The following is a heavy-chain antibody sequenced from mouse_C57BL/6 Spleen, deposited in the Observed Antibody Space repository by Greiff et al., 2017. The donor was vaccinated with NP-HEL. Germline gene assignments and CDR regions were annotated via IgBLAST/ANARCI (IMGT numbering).Heavy chain of an antibody. CDR1: GFSFNTYA. J-gene: IGHJ2*01. CDR2: IRSKSNNYAT. Sequence: GGGLVQPKGSLTLSCAASGFSFNTYAMNWVRQAPGKGLEWVARIRSKSNNYATYYADSVKDRFTISRDDSESMLYLQMNNLKTEDTAMYYCVRHMVGAGFDYWGQGTTLTVSS. D-gene: IGHD1-1*02. CDR3: VRHMVGAGFDY. V-gene: IGHV10-1*01.